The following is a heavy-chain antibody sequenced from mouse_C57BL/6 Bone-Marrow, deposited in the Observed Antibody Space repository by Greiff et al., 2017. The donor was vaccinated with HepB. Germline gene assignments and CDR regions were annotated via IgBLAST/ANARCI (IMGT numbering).Heavy chain of an antibody. CDR2: ISSGGDYI. CDR3: TRDGGLPLAMDY. V-gene: IGHV5-9-1*02. CDR1: GFTFSSYA. Sequence: EVKLVESGEGLVKPGGSLKLSCAASGFTFSSYAMSWVRQTPEKRLEWVAYISSGGDYIYYADTVKGRFTISRDNARNTLYLQMSSLKSEDTAMYYCTRDGGLPLAMDYWGQGTSVTVSS. D-gene: IGHD2-10*01. J-gene: IGHJ4*01.